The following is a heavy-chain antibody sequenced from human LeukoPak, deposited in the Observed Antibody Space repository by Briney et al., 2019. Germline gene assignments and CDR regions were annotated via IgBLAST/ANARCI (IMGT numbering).Heavy chain of an antibody. CDR2: ISGYNGNT. D-gene: IGHD4-17*01. V-gene: IGHV1-18*01. CDR1: GYSFPSYD. CDR3: YFFQATGYGDYYYGMDV. J-gene: IGHJ6*02. Sequence: GASVKVSCKASGYSFPSYDITWVRQAPGQGLEWMGRISGYNGNTKYAQKFQGRVTMTTDTSTSTAYMDLRGLRSDDTAVYYCYFFQATGYGDYYYGMDVWGQGTTVTVSS.